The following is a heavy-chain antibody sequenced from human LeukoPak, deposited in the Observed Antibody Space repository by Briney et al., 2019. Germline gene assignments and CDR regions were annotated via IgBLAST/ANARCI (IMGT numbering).Heavy chain of an antibody. V-gene: IGHV4-4*03. D-gene: IGHD2/OR15-2a*01. CDR3: TRENRPFCPFAY. J-gene: IGHJ4*02. Sequence: PLGTLSLTCGVSGGSIDITNFWSWVRQAPGKGLEWIGEISHDGTINYNSSLRSRVAMSLDRANNHFSLSLTSVTAADTAVYYCTRENRPFCPFAYWGQGILVTVSS. CDR2: ISHDGTI. CDR1: GGSIDITNF.